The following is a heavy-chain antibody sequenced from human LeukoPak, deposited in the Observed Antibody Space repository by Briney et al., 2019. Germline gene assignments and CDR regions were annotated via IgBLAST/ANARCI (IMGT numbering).Heavy chain of an antibody. V-gene: IGHV3-30*02. Sequence: GGSLRLSCAASGFTFRSYPIHWVRQAPGKGLEWVAFIRYNGNNQYYADSVKGRFTISRDNSKNTLYLQMNSLKGDDTAVYYCAKDSAFYYIDVWGKGTTVIISS. J-gene: IGHJ6*03. CDR3: AKDSAFYYIDV. CDR2: IRYNGNNQ. D-gene: IGHD3-10*01. CDR1: GFTFRSYP.